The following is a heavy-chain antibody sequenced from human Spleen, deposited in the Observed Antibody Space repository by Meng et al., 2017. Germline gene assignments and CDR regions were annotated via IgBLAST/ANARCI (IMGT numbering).Heavy chain of an antibody. CDR1: GYSITGSYN. Sequence: GSLRLSCAVSGYSITGSYNWGWIRQSPGKGLEWIGSIYQSGSTYYNPSLKSRVTMSADTSKNQFSLKLSSVTAADTAVYYCAREKPYDSSGYFDYWGQGTLVTVSS. V-gene: IGHV4-38-2*02. CDR3: AREKPYDSSGYFDY. CDR2: IYQSGST. D-gene: IGHD3-22*01. J-gene: IGHJ4*02.